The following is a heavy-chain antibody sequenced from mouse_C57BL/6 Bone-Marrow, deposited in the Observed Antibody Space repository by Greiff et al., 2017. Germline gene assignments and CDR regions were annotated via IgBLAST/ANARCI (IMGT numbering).Heavy chain of an antibody. V-gene: IGHV1-55*01. D-gene: IGHD2-5*01. CDR1: GYPFPSSW. Sequence: FQLQQPGPELVKPGASVKMSCKASGYPFPSSWITGGKRRPGQGLEWMGDIYPGRGSPNYNEKLKSKATLTVDTSSSTAYMQLSSLTSEDSAVYYWARPYYSNYWYFDVWGTGTTVTVSS. J-gene: IGHJ1*03. CDR2: IYPGRGSP. CDR3: ARPYYSNYWYFDV.